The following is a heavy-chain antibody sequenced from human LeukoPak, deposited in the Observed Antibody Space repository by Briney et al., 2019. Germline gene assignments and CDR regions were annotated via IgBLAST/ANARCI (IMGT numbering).Heavy chain of an antibody. D-gene: IGHD6-13*01. Sequence: GGSLRLSCAASGFTFSSYAMNWVRQAPGKGLEWVSGFSGSGGSTDYADSVKGRFTISRDNSKNTLYLQMNRLRAEDTVIYYCAKSAFSSSWYYFDYWGQGTLVTVSS. CDR3: AKSAFSSSWYYFDY. CDR1: GFTFSSYA. CDR2: FSGSGGST. V-gene: IGHV3-23*01. J-gene: IGHJ4*02.